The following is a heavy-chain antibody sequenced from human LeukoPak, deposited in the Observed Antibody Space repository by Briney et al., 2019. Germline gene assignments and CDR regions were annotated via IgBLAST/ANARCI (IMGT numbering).Heavy chain of an antibody. CDR2: LYCGGNT. CDR1: GFTISSNY. Sequence: GGSLRLSCAASGFTISSNYMSWVRQAPGKGLEWVSVLYCGGNTNYTDSVKGRFTISRDKSKNKLYLQMKSVQAEDTAVYYCAGDAAIAGITCWGQGTLVT. V-gene: IGHV3-66*01. D-gene: IGHD6-13*01. CDR3: AGDAAIAGITC. J-gene: IGHJ4*02.